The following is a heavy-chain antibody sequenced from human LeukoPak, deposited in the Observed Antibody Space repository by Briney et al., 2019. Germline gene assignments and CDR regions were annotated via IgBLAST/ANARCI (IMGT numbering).Heavy chain of an antibody. V-gene: IGHV4-59*01. CDR1: GASITSYY. CDR2: MYYSGST. D-gene: IGHD1-26*01. J-gene: IGHJ3*02. Sequence: SETLPLTCTASGASITSYYWSWILQPAGKGLEWIGYMYYSGSTNYNPSLKSRVTISLDTSKNQFSLKLRSVTAADTAVYYCARGGSIVGATPHDTFDIWGQGTMVTVSS. CDR3: ARGGSIVGATPHDTFDI.